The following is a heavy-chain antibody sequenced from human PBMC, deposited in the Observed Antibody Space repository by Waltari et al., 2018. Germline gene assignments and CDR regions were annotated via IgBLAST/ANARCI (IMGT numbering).Heavy chain of an antibody. CDR3: ATVLKEQGVGATTCIAFDI. CDR2: FDTEDGET. Sequence: QVQLVQSGAEVKKPGASVKVSCKVSGYTLTELSMHWVRQAPGKGLEGMGGFDTEDGETIYAQKFQGRVTMTEDTSTATGYMELSSLRSEDTAVYCCATVLKEQGVGATTCIAFDIWGQGTMVTVSS. J-gene: IGHJ3*02. V-gene: IGHV1-24*01. CDR1: GYTLTELS. D-gene: IGHD1-26*01.